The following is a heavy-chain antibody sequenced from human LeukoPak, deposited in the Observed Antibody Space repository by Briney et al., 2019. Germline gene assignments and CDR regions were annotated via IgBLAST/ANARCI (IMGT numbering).Heavy chain of an antibody. CDR3: ARVGDHFHWNLDL. CDR2: IYSGGTT. D-gene: IGHD3-3*02. CDR1: GFTVSTYN. Sequence: GGSLRLSCAASGFTVSTYNMNWVRQAPGKGLEWVSIIYSGGTTYYSDSVKGRFTISRDTSKNTLSLQMSSLRAEDTAVYFCARVGDHFHWNLDLWGRGTLVTVSS. V-gene: IGHV3-53*01. J-gene: IGHJ2*01.